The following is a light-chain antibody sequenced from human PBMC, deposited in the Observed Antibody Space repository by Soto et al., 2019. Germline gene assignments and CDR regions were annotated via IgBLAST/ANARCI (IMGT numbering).Light chain of an antibody. V-gene: IGLV1-40*01. J-gene: IGLJ7*01. CDR2: GNS. CDR1: SSNIGAGYD. Sequence: QSVLTQPPSVSGAPGQRVTISCTGSSSNIGAGYDVHWYQQLPGTAPKLLIYGNSNRPSGVPDRFSGSKSGTSVPLAITGLQAEDEADYYCQSYDSSLSGYVFGTGTQLTVL. CDR3: QSYDSSLSGYV.